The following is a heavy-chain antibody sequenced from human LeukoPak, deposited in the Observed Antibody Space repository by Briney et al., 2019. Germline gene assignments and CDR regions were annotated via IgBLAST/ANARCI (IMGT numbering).Heavy chain of an antibody. CDR2: IKQDGSEK. J-gene: IGHJ4*02. V-gene: IGHV3-7*01. CDR3: ASPQSLGYCSSTSCPPNY. CDR1: GFTFSSYW. D-gene: IGHD2-2*01. Sequence: GGSLRLSCAASGFTFSSYWMTWVRQAPGKGLEWVANIKQDGSEKYYVDSVKGRFTISRDNSKNTLYLQMNSLRAEDTAVYYCASPQSLGYCSSTSCPPNYWGQGTLVTVSS.